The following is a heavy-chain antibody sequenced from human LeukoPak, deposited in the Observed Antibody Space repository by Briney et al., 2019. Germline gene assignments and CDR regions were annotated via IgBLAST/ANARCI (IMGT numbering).Heavy chain of an antibody. D-gene: IGHD6-19*01. CDR2: IYYSGST. CDR1: GGSISSYY. V-gene: IGHV4-59*01. CDR3: ARVYSGWYFDY. Sequence: SETLSLTCTVSGGSISSYYWSWIRQPPGKGLEWIGYIYYSGSTNYNPSLKSRVTISVDTSKNQFSLKLSSVTAADTAVYYCARVYSGWYFDYWGQGTLVTVSS. J-gene: IGHJ4*02.